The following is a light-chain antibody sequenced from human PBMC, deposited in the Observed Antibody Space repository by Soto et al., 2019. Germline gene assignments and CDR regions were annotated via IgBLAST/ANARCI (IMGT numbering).Light chain of an antibody. CDR2: GAY. CDR1: QSISTY. CDR3: QQSFGAPRT. Sequence: DIQMTPSPSSLSASLGDRVTVTCRASQSISTYLNWFQQRPGKAPKLLIYGAYTLQDGVPSRFSGSGSETEFTLTISSLQPEDFATYYCQQSFGAPRTFGQGTKVDIK. V-gene: IGKV1-39*01. J-gene: IGKJ1*01.